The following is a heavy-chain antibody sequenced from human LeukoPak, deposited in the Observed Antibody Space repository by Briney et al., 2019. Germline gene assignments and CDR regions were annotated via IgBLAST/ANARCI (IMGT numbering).Heavy chain of an antibody. CDR1: GFTFSDYY. CDR2: ITGSGGST. Sequence: GGSLRLSCAASGFTFSDYYMSWVRQAPGKGLEWVSAITGSGGSTYYADSVKGRFTISRDDSKNTLYLQMNSLRAEDTAVYYCAKDRWRRSSGGFDYWGQGTLVTVSS. CDR3: AKDRWRRSSGGFDY. J-gene: IGHJ4*02. D-gene: IGHD6-6*01. V-gene: IGHV3-23*01.